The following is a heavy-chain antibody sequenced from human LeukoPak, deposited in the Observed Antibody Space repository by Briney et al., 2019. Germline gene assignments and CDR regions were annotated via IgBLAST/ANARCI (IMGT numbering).Heavy chain of an antibody. V-gene: IGHV3-23*01. CDR1: GFTVSSNY. J-gene: IGHJ4*02. D-gene: IGHD3-22*01. Sequence: GGSLRLSCAASGFTVSSNYMSWVRQAPGKGLEWVSAISGSGGSTYYADSVKGRFTISRDNSKNTLYLQMNSLRAEDTAVYYCAKVRERRYYDSSGPLRDFDYWGQGTLVTVSS. CDR3: AKVRERRYYDSSGPLRDFDY. CDR2: ISGSGGST.